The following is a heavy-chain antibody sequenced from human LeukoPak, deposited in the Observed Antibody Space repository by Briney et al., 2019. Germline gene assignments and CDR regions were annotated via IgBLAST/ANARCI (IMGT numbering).Heavy chain of an antibody. D-gene: IGHD3-3*01. Sequence: GGSLRLSCAASGFTFSSYAMSWVRQAPGKGLEWVSLISGNAGSTYYADSVKGRFTISRDNAKNSLYLQMNSLRAEDTAVYYCARGAGAADIWSGYPTPHDAFDIWGQGTMVTVSS. CDR3: ARGAGAADIWSGYPTPHDAFDI. CDR2: ISGNAGST. J-gene: IGHJ3*02. V-gene: IGHV3-23*01. CDR1: GFTFSSYA.